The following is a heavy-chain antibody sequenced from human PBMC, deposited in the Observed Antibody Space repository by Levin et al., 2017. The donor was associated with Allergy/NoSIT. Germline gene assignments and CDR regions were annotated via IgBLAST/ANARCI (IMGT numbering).Heavy chain of an antibody. V-gene: IGHV3-30*14. CDR3: ARDATVLWAGSGYDAFDF. Sequence: GGSLRLSCEASGFSFDNYDIHWVRQAPGRGLEWVAFISFDGSDKKYAESVKGRFTVSRDNNKETLSLQMNSLRPADTAAYYCARDATVLWAGSGYDAFDFWGQGRTVAVSS. J-gene: IGHJ3*01. CDR2: ISFDGSDK. D-gene: IGHD3/OR15-3a*01. CDR1: GFSFDNYD.